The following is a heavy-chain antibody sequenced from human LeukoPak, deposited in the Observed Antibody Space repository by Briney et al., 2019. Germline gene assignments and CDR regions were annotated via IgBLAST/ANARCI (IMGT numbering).Heavy chain of an antibody. Sequence: GGSLRLSCAASGFAFSDYVMNWVRQAPGKGLEWVSAISASGGSTYYANSVKGRFTISRDNSKNTLYLQMNSLRADDTAVYYRAKVGYYYGSGSYCLDYWGQGTLVTVSS. CDR3: AKVGYYYGSGSYCLDY. V-gene: IGHV3-23*01. CDR1: GFAFSDYV. CDR2: ISASGGST. D-gene: IGHD3-10*01. J-gene: IGHJ4*02.